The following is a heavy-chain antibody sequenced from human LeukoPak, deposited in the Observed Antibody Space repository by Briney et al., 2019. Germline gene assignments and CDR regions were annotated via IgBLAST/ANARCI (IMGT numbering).Heavy chain of an antibody. CDR1: GGSFSGYY. J-gene: IGHJ3*02. CDR3: ARALYSSAPRDAFDI. D-gene: IGHD2-21*01. CDR2: INHSGST. Sequence: MPSETLSLTCAVYGGSFSGYYWSWIRQPPGKGLEWIGEINHSGSTNYNPSLKSRVTISVDTSKNQFSLKLSSVTAADTAVYYCARALYSSAPRDAFDIWGQGTMVTVSS. V-gene: IGHV4-34*01.